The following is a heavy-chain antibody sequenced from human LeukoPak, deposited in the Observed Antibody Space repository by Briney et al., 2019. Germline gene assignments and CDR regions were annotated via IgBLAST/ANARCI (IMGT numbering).Heavy chain of an antibody. CDR3: ARGGQGDGYSADEAFDL. CDR2: TYYRSKWYN. CDR1: GDSVSSNSS. J-gene: IGHJ3*01. D-gene: IGHD5-18*01. Sequence: SQTLSLTCAISGDSVSSNSSWNWIRQSSSRGLEWLGRTYYRSKWYNDYVVSVKSRININPDTSKNQFSLQLNSVTPEDTAVYYCARGGQGDGYSADEAFDLWGQGTMVTVSS. V-gene: IGHV6-1*01.